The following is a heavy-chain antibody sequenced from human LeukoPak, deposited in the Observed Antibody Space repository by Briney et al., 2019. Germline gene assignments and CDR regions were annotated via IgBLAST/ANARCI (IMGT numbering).Heavy chain of an antibody. V-gene: IGHV3-11*04. J-gene: IGHJ3*02. CDR2: TSSSGSTI. CDR3: ARGITMVRGVIPNAFDI. CDR1: GFTFSDYY. Sequence: PGGSLRLSCAASGFTFSDYYMSWIRQAPGKGLEWVSYTSSSGSTIYYADSVKGRFTISRDNAKNSLYLQMNSLRAEDTAVYYCARGITMVRGVIPNAFDIWGQGTMVTVSS. D-gene: IGHD3-10*01.